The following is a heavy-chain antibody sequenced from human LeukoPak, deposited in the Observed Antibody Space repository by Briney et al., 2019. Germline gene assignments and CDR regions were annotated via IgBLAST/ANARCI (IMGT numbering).Heavy chain of an antibody. Sequence: PGGSLRLSCAASGFTFSSYWMHWVRQAPGKGLVWVSRINSDGTSTIYADSVKGRFTISRDNAKNTLYLRMNSLRAEDTALYYCAKVTYYYEEGDAFDIWGQGTMVTVSS. CDR1: GFTFSSYW. CDR3: AKVTYYYEEGDAFDI. D-gene: IGHD3-22*01. V-gene: IGHV3-74*01. J-gene: IGHJ3*02. CDR2: INSDGTST.